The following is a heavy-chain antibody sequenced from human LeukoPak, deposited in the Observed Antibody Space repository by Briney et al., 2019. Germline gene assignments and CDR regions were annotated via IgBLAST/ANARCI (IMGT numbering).Heavy chain of an antibody. Sequence: GGSLSLSCAASGFTFSSYNMNWVRQAPGKGLEWVSSITSDSRYMYYADSVKGRFTISRDNSKNTLYLQMNSLRAEDTAVYYCAKDPGSSDCSSTSCFYYYYMDVWGKGTTVTISS. V-gene: IGHV3-21*04. J-gene: IGHJ6*03. D-gene: IGHD2-2*01. CDR2: ITSDSRYM. CDR3: AKDPGSSDCSSTSCFYYYYMDV. CDR1: GFTFSSYN.